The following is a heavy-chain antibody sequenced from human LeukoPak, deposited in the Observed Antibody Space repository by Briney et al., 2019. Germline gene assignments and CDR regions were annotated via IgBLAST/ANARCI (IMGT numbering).Heavy chain of an antibody. D-gene: IGHD6-13*01. CDR3: ARDSNRAAASRQTLVD. CDR1: GGTFSSYA. CDR2: IIPIFGTA. J-gene: IGHJ4*02. Sequence: ASVKVSCKASGGTFSSYAISWVLQAPGQGLEWMGGIIPIFGTANYAQKFQGRVTITADESTSTAYMELSSLRSEDTAVYYCARDSNRAAASRQTLVDWGQGTLVTVSS. V-gene: IGHV1-69*01.